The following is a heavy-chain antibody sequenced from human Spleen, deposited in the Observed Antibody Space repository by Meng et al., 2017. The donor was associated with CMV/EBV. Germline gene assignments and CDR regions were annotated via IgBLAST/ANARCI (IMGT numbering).Heavy chain of an antibody. CDR3: ARGSELELTESTSPFDY. Sequence: SSVQVSCKASGDTFSRYSITGVRQAPGQGLEWMGRIIPILGIADYAQKFQGRVTITADKATSTAYMELSSLRSDDTAVYYCARGSELELTESTSPFDYWGQGTLVTVSS. J-gene: IGHJ4*02. V-gene: IGHV1-69*02. CDR1: GDTFSRYS. D-gene: IGHD1-7*01. CDR2: IIPILGIA.